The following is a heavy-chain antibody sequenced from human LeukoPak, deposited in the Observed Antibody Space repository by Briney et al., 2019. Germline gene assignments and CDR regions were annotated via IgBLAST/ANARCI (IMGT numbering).Heavy chain of an antibody. V-gene: IGHV5-51*01. CDR1: GYSFTSYW. D-gene: IGHD3-22*01. Sequence: GESLKISCKGSGYSFTSYWIGWVRQMPGKGLEWMGIIYPGDSDTRYSPSFQGQVTISADKSISTAYLQWSSLKAPDTAMYYCAREYYYDSSGDNWFDPWGQGTLVTVSS. CDR2: IYPGDSDT. CDR3: AREYYYDSSGDNWFDP. J-gene: IGHJ5*02.